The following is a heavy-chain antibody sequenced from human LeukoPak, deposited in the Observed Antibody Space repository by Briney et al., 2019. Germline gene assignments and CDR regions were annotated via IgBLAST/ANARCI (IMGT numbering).Heavy chain of an antibody. V-gene: IGHV4-59*01. CDR2: IHYTGNT. CDR1: GGSISSYY. Sequence: SETLSLTCTVSGGSISSYYWAWIRQPPGKGLEYIGYIHYTGNTNYNPSLKSRVTISVDTSKNQFSLRLTSVTAADTAVYYCAIQPWGSGNNWYFDLWGRGTLVTVSS. D-gene: IGHD7-27*01. J-gene: IGHJ2*01. CDR3: AIQPWGSGNNWYFDL.